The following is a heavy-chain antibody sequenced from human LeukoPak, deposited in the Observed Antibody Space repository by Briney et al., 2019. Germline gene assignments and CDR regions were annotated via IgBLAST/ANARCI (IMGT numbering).Heavy chain of an antibody. Sequence: SGTLSLTCAVSGASISSSNWWSWVRQPPGKGLGWIGEIYHSGSTNHNPSLKSRVTISVDKSKNQFSPKLSSVTAADTAVYYCARRYDSSGYYLGYWGQGTLVTVSS. D-gene: IGHD3-22*01. V-gene: IGHV4-4*02. CDR2: IYHSGST. CDR3: ARRYDSSGYYLGY. J-gene: IGHJ4*02. CDR1: GASISSSNW.